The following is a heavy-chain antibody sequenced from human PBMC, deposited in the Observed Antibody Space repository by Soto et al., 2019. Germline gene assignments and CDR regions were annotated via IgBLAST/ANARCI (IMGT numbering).Heavy chain of an antibody. CDR2: IKQDGSKK. Sequence: EVQLVESGGGLVQPGGSLRLSCAASGFTFSSYWMSWVRQAPGKGLEWVANIKQDGSKKYYVDSVKGRFTISRDNAKNSLYLQMNSLRAEDTAVYYCARDRREWLLFYYFDYWGQGTLVTVSS. J-gene: IGHJ4*02. CDR1: GFTFSSYW. CDR3: ARDRREWLLFYYFDY. D-gene: IGHD5-12*01. V-gene: IGHV3-7*01.